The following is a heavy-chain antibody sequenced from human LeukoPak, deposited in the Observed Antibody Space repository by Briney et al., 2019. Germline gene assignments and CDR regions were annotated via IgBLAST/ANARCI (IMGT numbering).Heavy chain of an antibody. Sequence: SETLSLTCTVSGGSISSYYWSWIRQPPGKGLEWIGYIYYSGSTNYNPSLKSRVTISVDTSKNQFSLKLSFVTAADTAVYYCARDSGTTGEVKFDPWGQGALVTASS. D-gene: IGHD3-10*01. CDR1: GGSISSYY. V-gene: IGHV4-59*12. CDR2: IYYSGST. CDR3: ARDSGTTGEVKFDP. J-gene: IGHJ5*02.